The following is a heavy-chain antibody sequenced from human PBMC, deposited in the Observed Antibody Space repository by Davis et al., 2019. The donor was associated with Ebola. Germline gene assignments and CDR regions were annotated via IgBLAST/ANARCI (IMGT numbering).Heavy chain of an antibody. D-gene: IGHD2-2*03. J-gene: IGHJ1*01. Sequence: GESLKISCAASGFTVSSNYMSWVRQAPGKGLEWVSVIYSGGSTYYADSVKGRFTISRDNSKNTLYLQMNSLRAEDTAVYYCARDIGFGYFPKYFQHWGQGTLVTVSS. CDR3: ARDIGFGYFPKYFQH. V-gene: IGHV3-53*01. CDR1: GFTVSSNY. CDR2: IYSGGST.